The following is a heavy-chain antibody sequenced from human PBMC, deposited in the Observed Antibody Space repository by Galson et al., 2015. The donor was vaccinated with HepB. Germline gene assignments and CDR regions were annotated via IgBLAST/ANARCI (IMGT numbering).Heavy chain of an antibody. V-gene: IGHV3-7*01. CDR3: ARSPPPDYGDYTRYYFDY. CDR2: IKQDGSEK. J-gene: IGHJ4*02. CDR1: GFTFSSYW. Sequence: SLRLSCAASGFTFSSYWMSWVRQAPGKGLEWVANIKQDGSEKYYVDSVKGRFTISRDNAKNSLYLQMNSLRAEDTAVYYCARSPPPDYGDYTRYYFDYWGQGTLVTVSS. D-gene: IGHD4-17*01.